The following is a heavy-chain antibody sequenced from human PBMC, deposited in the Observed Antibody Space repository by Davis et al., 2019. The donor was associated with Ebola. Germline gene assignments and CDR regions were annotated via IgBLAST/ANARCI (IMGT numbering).Heavy chain of an antibody. D-gene: IGHD3-9*01. Sequence: ASVKVSCKASGYTFTSYAMHWVRQAPGQRLEWMGWINAGNGNTKYSQKFQGRVTITRDTSASTAYMELSSLRSEDTAVYYCARAETVLRYFDWLSIFDYWGQGTLVTVSS. CDR3: ARAETVLRYFDWLSIFDY. J-gene: IGHJ4*02. CDR1: GYTFTSYA. V-gene: IGHV1-3*01. CDR2: INAGNGNT.